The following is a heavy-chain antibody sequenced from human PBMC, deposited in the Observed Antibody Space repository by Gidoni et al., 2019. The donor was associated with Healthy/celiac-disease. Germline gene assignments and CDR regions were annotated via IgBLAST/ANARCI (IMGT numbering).Heavy chain of an antibody. Sequence: QVQLQESGPGLVKPSGTLSLTCAVSGGSISSSHWWSWVRQPPGKGLEWIGEIYHSGSTNYNPSLKSRVTISVDKSKNQFSLKLSSVTAADTAVYYCARRFYYYDSSGYSNWFDPWGQGTLVTVSS. CDR1: GGSISSSHW. J-gene: IGHJ5*02. CDR3: ARRFYYYDSSGYSNWFDP. D-gene: IGHD3-22*01. CDR2: IYHSGST. V-gene: IGHV4-4*02.